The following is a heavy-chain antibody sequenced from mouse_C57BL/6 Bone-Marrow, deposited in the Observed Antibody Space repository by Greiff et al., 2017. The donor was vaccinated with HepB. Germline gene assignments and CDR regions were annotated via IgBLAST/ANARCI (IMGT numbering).Heavy chain of an antibody. CDR3: ARFDPGILPPYFDY. J-gene: IGHJ2*01. CDR1: GYTFTDYY. V-gene: IGHV1-76*01. Sequence: VQLQQSGAELVRPGASVKLSCKASGYTFTDYYLNWVKQRPGQGLVWIARIYPGSGNTYYNAKFKGKATLTAEKSSSTAYMQLSSLTSEDSAVYFCARFDPGILPPYFDYWGQGTTLTVSS. CDR2: IYPGSGNT. D-gene: IGHD5-5*01.